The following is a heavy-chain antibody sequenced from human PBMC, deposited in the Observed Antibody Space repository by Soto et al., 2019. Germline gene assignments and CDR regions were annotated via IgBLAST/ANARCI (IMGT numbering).Heavy chain of an antibody. CDR1: GYIFTTYT. Sequence: QVQLVQSGAEVKKPGASVKISCTASGYIFTTYTIHWVRQAPGQRLEWMGWIEAGDGRTRYSQRFQDRVTITRDASARTAYMEVSSLRSEDTAVXYCARSSGWYALDIWGQGTTVIVSS. CDR2: IEAGDGRT. D-gene: IGHD6-19*01. CDR3: ARSSGWYALDI. J-gene: IGHJ3*02. V-gene: IGHV1-3*01.